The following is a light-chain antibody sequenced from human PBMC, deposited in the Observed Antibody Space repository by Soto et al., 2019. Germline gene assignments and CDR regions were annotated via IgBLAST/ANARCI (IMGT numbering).Light chain of an antibody. V-gene: IGLV2-11*01. CDR3: CSYAGSYTGV. CDR1: TSDVGGYNY. Sequence: QSVLTQPRSVSGSPGKSVTISCPGTTSDVGGYNYVSWYQQHPGKAPKLMIYDVSKRPSGVPDRFSGSKSGNTASLTISGLQAEDEADYYCCSYAGSYTGVFGGGTKLTVL. CDR2: DVS. J-gene: IGLJ3*02.